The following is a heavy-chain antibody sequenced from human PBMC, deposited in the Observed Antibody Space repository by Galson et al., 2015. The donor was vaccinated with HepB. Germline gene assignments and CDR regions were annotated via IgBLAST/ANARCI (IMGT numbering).Heavy chain of an antibody. Sequence: SVKVSCKASGGTFSNYAISWVRQAPGQGLEWMGGIIPIFGTANYAQKFQGRVTITADESTSTAYMELSSLRSEDTAVYYCARAGYDSSGYYDSNLDYWGQGTLVTVSS. J-gene: IGHJ4*02. CDR1: GGTFSNYA. CDR2: IIPIFGTA. V-gene: IGHV1-69*13. CDR3: ARAGYDSSGYYDSNLDY. D-gene: IGHD3-22*01.